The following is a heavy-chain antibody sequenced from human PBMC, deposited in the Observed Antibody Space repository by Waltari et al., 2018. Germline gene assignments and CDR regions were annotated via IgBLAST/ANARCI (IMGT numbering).Heavy chain of an antibody. CDR3: AKDKTGVQYY. CDR1: GFTFSSYA. Sequence: EVQLLESGGGLVQPGGSLRLSCAASGFTFSSYAMSWVRQAPGKGLGWVSVIYSGGSTDYADSVKGRFTISRDNSKNTLYLQMNSLRAEDTAVYYCAKDKTGVQYYWGQGTLVTVSS. V-gene: IGHV3-23*03. J-gene: IGHJ4*02. CDR2: IYSGGST. D-gene: IGHD7-27*01.